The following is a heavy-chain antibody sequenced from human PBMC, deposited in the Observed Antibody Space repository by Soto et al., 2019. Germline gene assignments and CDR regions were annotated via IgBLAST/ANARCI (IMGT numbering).Heavy chain of an antibody. V-gene: IGHV4-4*07. CDR3: ARDLGAGYYDSSGYYSSRLVTYYYYGMDV. CDR1: GGSISSYY. J-gene: IGHJ6*01. D-gene: IGHD3-22*01. Sequence: PSETLSLTCTVSGGSISSYYWSWIRQPAGKGLEWIGRIYTSGSTNYNPSLKSRVTMSVDTSKNQFSLKLSSVTAADTAVYYCARDLGAGYYDSSGYYSSRLVTYYYYGMDVWGQGTTVTVSS. CDR2: IYTSGST.